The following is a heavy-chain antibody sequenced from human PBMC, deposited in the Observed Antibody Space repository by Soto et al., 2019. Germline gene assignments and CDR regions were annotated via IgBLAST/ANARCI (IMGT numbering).Heavy chain of an antibody. CDR2: IYPCDSDT. J-gene: IGHJ6*02. D-gene: IGHD2-15*01. CDR1: GYSFTSYW. CDR3: ARHGVVGRGYCSGGSCYYPSDYYYGMDV. Sequence: PGESLKISCKGSGYSFTSYWIGWVRQMPGKELEGMGIIYPCDSDTRYSPSFQGQVTISADKSISTAYLQWSSLKASDTAMYYCARHGVVGRGYCSGGSCYYPSDYYYGMDVWGQGTTVTVSS. V-gene: IGHV5-51*01.